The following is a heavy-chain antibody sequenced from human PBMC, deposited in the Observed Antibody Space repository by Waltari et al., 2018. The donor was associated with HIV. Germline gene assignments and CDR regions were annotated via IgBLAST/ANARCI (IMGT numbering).Heavy chain of an antibody. CDR3: ARGAVYSSGPYDAYDI. Sequence: EVQLVESGGELVQPGGTLRLSCVASGFTFSNYWMSWVSQAQGKGLGLVANINQDGSEDFYVDSMKGRFVISRDNAKNSLYLQLNKLRAEDTAMYYCARGAVYSSGPYDAYDIWGQGTMVIVSS. V-gene: IGHV3-7*01. D-gene: IGHD6-19*01. J-gene: IGHJ3*02. CDR2: INQDGSED. CDR1: GFTFSNYW.